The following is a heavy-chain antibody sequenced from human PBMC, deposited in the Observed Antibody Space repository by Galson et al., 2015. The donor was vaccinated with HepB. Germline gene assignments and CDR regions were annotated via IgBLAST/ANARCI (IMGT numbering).Heavy chain of an antibody. CDR1: GYTFTSYY. CDR3: ARGLSKEMATINFDY. J-gene: IGHJ4*02. CDR2: INPSGGST. D-gene: IGHD5-24*01. Sequence: SVKVSCKASGYTFTSYYMHWVRQAPGQGLEWMGIINPSGGSTSYAQKFQGRVTMTRDTSTSTVYMELSSLRSEDTAVYYCARGLSKEMATINFDYWGQGTLVTVSS. V-gene: IGHV1-46*01.